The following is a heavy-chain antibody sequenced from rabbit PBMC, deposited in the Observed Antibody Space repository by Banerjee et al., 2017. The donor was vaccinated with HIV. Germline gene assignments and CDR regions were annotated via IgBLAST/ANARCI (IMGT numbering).Heavy chain of an antibody. CDR2: IYAGSDGT. CDR3: ARDLAGVTGWNFNL. CDR1: GFSFSSSYY. D-gene: IGHD4-1*01. J-gene: IGHJ4*01. Sequence: QSLEESGGDLVKPGASLTLTCTASGFSFSSSYYMCWVRQAPGKGLEWIACIYAGSDGTWYASWVNGRFTISRDNAQNTLYLQLNSLTAADTATYFCARDLAGVTGWNFNLWGPGTLVTVS. V-gene: IGHV1S40*01.